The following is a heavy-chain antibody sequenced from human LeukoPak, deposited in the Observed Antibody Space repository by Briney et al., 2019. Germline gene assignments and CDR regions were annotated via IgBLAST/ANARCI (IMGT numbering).Heavy chain of an antibody. Sequence: SETLSLTCAVSGYSVSSAYYWAWIRQPPGAGLEWIGSIYPSGTTYYKSSLRSRLIISIDASKNQFSLRLSSVTAADTAMYYCARPPESPITGFDFWGQGALVAVSS. D-gene: IGHD1-14*01. CDR2: IYPSGTT. J-gene: IGHJ4*02. CDR3: ARPPESPITGFDF. CDR1: GYSVSSAYY. V-gene: IGHV4-38-2*01.